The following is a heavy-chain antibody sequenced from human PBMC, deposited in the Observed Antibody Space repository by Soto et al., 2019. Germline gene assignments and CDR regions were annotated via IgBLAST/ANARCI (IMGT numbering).Heavy chain of an antibody. V-gene: IGHV6-1*01. Sequence: SQTLSLTCAISGDSVSSNSAAWNWIGQSPSRGLEWLGRTYYRSKWYNDYAVSVKSRITINPDTSKNQFSLKLRSVTAADTAVYYCARHEAGWYFDSWGQGTLVTVSS. CDR1: GDSVSSNSAA. J-gene: IGHJ4*02. D-gene: IGHD6-25*01. CDR3: ARHEAGWYFDS. CDR2: TYYRSKWYN.